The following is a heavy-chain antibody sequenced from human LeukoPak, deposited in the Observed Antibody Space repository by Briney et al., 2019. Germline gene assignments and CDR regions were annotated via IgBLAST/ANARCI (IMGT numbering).Heavy chain of an antibody. Sequence: GGSLRLSCVASGYPFSSYSMNWIRQAPGKGLEWVSYISVSGGVRSYADSVKGRFSISRDDARNSLYLQMNSLKDEDTAVYYCARDRGYFYDQLDYWGQGTLVTVSS. V-gene: IGHV3-48*02. CDR1: GYPFSSYS. CDR3: ARDRGYFYDQLDY. CDR2: ISVSGGVR. J-gene: IGHJ4*02. D-gene: IGHD2-2*01.